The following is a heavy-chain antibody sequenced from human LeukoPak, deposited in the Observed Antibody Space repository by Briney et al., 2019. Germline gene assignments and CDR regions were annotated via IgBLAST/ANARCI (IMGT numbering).Heavy chain of an antibody. V-gene: IGHV4-39*07. J-gene: IGHJ4*02. CDR1: GGSISSSAYY. CDR2: IYYSGST. D-gene: IGHD3-16*01. CDR3: ARVGGPIDY. Sequence: SETLSLTCTVSGGSISSSAYYWGWIRQPPGKGLEWIGSIYYSGSTSYNPSLKSRVTISVDTSKNQFSLKLSSVTAADTAVYYCARVGGPIDYWGQGTLVTVSS.